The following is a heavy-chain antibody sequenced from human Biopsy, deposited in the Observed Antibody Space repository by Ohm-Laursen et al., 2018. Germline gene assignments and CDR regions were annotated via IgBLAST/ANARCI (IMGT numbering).Heavy chain of an antibody. D-gene: IGHD2-8*01. Sequence: TLSLTCIVSGGSINNFYWSWIRQPPGKGLEWIGIIYYSGNTKYNPSLKSRVTISVDTFRNQFSPKLSSVTAADTAVYYCASRLYGPNPIDYWGQGTLVTVSS. J-gene: IGHJ4*02. CDR3: ASRLYGPNPIDY. CDR2: IYYSGNT. V-gene: IGHV4-59*12. CDR1: GGSINNFY.